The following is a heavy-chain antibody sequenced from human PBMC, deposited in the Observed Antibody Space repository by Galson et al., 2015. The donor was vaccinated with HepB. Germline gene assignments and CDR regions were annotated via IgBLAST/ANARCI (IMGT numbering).Heavy chain of an antibody. Sequence: SLRLSCAASGFTFSSYSMNWVRQAPGKGLEWVSSISSSSSYIYYADSVKGRFTISRDNAKNSLYLQMNSLRAEDTAVYYCARVRFPAATDAFDIWGQGTMVTVSS. V-gene: IGHV3-21*01. CDR1: GFTFSSYS. D-gene: IGHD2-2*01. CDR3: ARVRFPAATDAFDI. J-gene: IGHJ3*02. CDR2: ISSSSSYI.